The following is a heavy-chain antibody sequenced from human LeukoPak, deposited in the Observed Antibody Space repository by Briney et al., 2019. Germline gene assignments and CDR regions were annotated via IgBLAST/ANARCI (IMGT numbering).Heavy chain of an antibody. CDR2: ISDSGGST. D-gene: IGHD6-13*01. V-gene: IGHV3-23*01. Sequence: GGSLRLSCAASGFTFSNYAMSWVRQAPGKGLEWVSTISDSGGSTYYADSVKGRFTISRDNSKNSLYLQMNSLRAEDTAVYYCARVGRGSSWSYFDYWGQGTLVTVSS. J-gene: IGHJ4*02. CDR1: GFTFSNYA. CDR3: ARVGRGSSWSYFDY.